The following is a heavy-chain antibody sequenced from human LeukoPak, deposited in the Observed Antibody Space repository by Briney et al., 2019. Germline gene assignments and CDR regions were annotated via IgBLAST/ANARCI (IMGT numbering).Heavy chain of an antibody. V-gene: IGHV4-59*01. Sequence: KPSETLSLTCTVSGGSISSYYWSWIRQPPGKGLEWIGYIYYSGSTNYNPSLKGRVTISVDTSKNQFSLKLSSVTAADTAVYYCARRRITMVRGVISYAFDIWGQGTMVTVSS. CDR1: GGSISSYY. D-gene: IGHD3-10*01. CDR2: IYYSGST. J-gene: IGHJ3*02. CDR3: ARRRITMVRGVISYAFDI.